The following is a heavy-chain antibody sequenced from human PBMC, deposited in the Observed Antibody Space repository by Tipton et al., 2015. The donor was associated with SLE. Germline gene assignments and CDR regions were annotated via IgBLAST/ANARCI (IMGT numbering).Heavy chain of an antibody. J-gene: IGHJ4*02. CDR2: IYYSGST. D-gene: IGHD5-24*01. CDR3: ASAQDGYNYYYFDF. CDR1: GGSISSSIYY. Sequence: TLSLTCTVSGGSISSSIYYWSWIRQPPGKGLEWIGSIYYSGSTYYSPSLKSRVTISVDTSKNQFSLKLSSVTAADTVVYYCASAQDGYNYYYFDFWGQGTLVTVSS. V-gene: IGHV4-39*07.